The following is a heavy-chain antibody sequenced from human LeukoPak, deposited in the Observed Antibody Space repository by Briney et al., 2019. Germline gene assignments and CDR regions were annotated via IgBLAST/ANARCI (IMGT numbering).Heavy chain of an antibody. CDR1: GFTFSSYA. Sequence: GGSLRLSCAASGFTFSSYAMSWVRQAPGKGLEWVSAISGSGGGTYYADSVKGRFTISRDNSKNTLYLQMNSLRAEDTAVYYCAKDPRPTMTTVVADYFDYWGQGTLVTVSS. V-gene: IGHV3-23*01. CDR3: AKDPRPTMTTVVADYFDY. J-gene: IGHJ4*02. D-gene: IGHD4-23*01. CDR2: ISGSGGGT.